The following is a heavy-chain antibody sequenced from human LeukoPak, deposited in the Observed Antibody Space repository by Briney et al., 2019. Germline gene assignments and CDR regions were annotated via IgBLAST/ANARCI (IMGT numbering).Heavy chain of an antibody. Sequence: RPGGSLRLSCAASGFTFDDYGMSWVRQVPGKGLEWVSGINWNGGSTGNADSVKGRFTISRDNAKNTLYLQMNSLRAEDTAVYYCARGASGWYSGGFDYWGQGTLVTVSS. D-gene: IGHD6-19*01. V-gene: IGHV3-20*04. CDR2: INWNGGST. CDR3: ARGASGWYSGGFDY. J-gene: IGHJ4*02. CDR1: GFTFDDYG.